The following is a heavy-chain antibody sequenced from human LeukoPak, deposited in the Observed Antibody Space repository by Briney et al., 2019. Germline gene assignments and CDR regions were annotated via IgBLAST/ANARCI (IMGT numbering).Heavy chain of an antibody. J-gene: IGHJ4*02. Sequence: GGSLRLSCAASGFTFRTAWMSWVRPAPGKGLEWVGRIKSKTDGGTIDYAAPVKGRFSVSRDDSKNTVYLQMNSLKTEDTAVYYCATEGYCSGGNCYSFDHWGQGTLVTVSS. CDR1: GFTFRTAW. V-gene: IGHV3-15*01. CDR3: ATEGYCSGGNCYSFDH. CDR2: IKSKTDGGTI. D-gene: IGHD2-15*01.